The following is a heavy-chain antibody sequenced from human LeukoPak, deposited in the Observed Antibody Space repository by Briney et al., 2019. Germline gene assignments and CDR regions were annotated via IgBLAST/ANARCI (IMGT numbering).Heavy chain of an antibody. J-gene: IGHJ4*02. CDR1: GFTFSSYA. Sequence: PGGSLRLSCAASGFTFSSYAMSWVRQAPGKGLEWVSAISGSGGSTYYADSVKGRFTISRDNSKNTLYLQTNSLRAEDTAVYYCAKDRVGAYYYGSGSYSFDYWGQGTLVTVSS. CDR3: AKDRVGAYYYGSGSYSFDY. V-gene: IGHV3-23*01. CDR2: ISGSGGST. D-gene: IGHD3-10*01.